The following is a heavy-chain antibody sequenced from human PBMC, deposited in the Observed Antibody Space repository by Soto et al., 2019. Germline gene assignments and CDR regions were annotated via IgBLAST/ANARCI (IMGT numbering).Heavy chain of an antibody. Sequence: SVKLSRKASGDSLSSYLISRVRQANGQGLEWMGGIIPIFGTANYAQKFQGRVTITADESTSTAYMELSSLRSEDTAVYYCARTRYHYYYDSSGYYQGGYFDYWGQGTLVPVSS. CDR1: GDSLSSYL. D-gene: IGHD3-22*01. CDR3: ARTRYHYYYDSSGYYQGGYFDY. CDR2: IIPIFGTA. J-gene: IGHJ4*02. V-gene: IGHV1-69*13.